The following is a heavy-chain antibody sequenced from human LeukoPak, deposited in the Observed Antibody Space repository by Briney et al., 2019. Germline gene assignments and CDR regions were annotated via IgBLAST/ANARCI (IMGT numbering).Heavy chain of an antibody. CDR1: GFTLSSYE. V-gene: IGHV3-48*03. CDR2: ISSSGSTI. CDR3: ARDRRYYYDSQFDY. D-gene: IGHD3-22*01. J-gene: IGHJ4*02. Sequence: GGSLRLSCAASGFTLSSYEMNWVRQAPGKGLEWVSYISSSGSTIYYADSVKGRFTISRDNAKNSLYLQMNSLRAEDTAVYYCARDRRYYYDSQFDYWGQGTLVTVSS.